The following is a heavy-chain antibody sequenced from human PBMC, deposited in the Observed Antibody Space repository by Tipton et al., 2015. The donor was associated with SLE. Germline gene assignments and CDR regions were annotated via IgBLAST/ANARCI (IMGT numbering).Heavy chain of an antibody. V-gene: IGHV4-59*11. CDR1: GDSLSNHY. D-gene: IGHD6-6*01. CDR2: VYYSGIT. Sequence: TLSLTCSVSGDSLSNHYWTWIRQPPGKGLEWIGNVYYSGITNYNPSLKSRVTISVDTSKNQFSLTLTSVTAADTAIYYCAKDSSSTFGWFDPWGQGTLVTVSS. J-gene: IGHJ5*02. CDR3: AKDSSSTFGWFDP.